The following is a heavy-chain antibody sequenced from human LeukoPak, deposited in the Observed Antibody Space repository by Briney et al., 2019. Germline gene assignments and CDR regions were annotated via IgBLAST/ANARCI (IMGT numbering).Heavy chain of an antibody. J-gene: IGHJ3*02. D-gene: IGHD2-21*02. Sequence: GGSLRLSCAASGFTFSSYSMNWVRQAPGKGLEWVSSISSSSSYIYYADSVKGRFTISRDNAKNSLYLQMNSLRAEDTAVYYCAREGAYCGGDCYSSDAFDIWGQGTMVTVSS. V-gene: IGHV3-21*01. CDR2: ISSSSSYI. CDR3: AREGAYCGGDCYSSDAFDI. CDR1: GFTFSSYS.